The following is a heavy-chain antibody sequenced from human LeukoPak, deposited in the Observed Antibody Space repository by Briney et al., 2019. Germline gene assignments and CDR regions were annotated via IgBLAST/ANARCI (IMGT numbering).Heavy chain of an antibody. D-gene: IGHD2-15*01. CDR1: GFTFSSYA. V-gene: IGHV3-23*01. CDR3: ANGGPKQDY. J-gene: IGHJ4*02. CDR2: ISGSGENI. Sequence: PGGSLRLSCAASGFTFSSYAVSWVRQAPGKGLEWVSVISGSGENIYYADSVKGRFTISRDNSKNTLYLQMNSLRAGDTAVYYCANGGPKQDYWGQGTLVTVSS.